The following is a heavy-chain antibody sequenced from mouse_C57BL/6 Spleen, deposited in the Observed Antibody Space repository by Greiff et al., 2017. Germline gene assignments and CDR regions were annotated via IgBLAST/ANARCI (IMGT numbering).Heavy chain of an antibody. V-gene: IGHV1-82*01. CDR1: GYAFSSSW. D-gene: IGHD2-5*01. CDR3: ARRYSKGGYFDV. CDR2: IYPGDGDT. J-gene: IGHJ1*03. Sequence: VQGVESGPELVKPGASVKISCKASGYAFSSSWMNWVKQRPGKGLEWIGRIYPGDGDTNYNGKFKGKATLTADKSYSTAYMQLSSLTSEDSAVYFCARRYSKGGYFDVWGTGTTVTVSS.